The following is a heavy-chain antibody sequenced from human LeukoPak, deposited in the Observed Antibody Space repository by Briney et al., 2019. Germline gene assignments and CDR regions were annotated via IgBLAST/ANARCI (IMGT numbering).Heavy chain of an antibody. CDR2: IKQDGSEK. J-gene: IGHJ4*02. CDR1: GFTFSSYW. Sequence: PGGSLRLSCAASGFTFSSYWMSWVRQAPGKGLEWVANIKQDGSEKYYVDSVKGRFTISRDNAKNSLYLQMNSLRAEDTAVYYCARDSAYCGGDCLDYWGQGTLVTVSP. D-gene: IGHD2-21*01. CDR3: ARDSAYCGGDCLDY. V-gene: IGHV3-7*01.